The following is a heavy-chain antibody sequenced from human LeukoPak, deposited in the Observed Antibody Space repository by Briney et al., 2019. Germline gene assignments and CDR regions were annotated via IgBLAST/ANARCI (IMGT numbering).Heavy chain of an antibody. D-gene: IGHD6-13*01. CDR3: VRQTGSSSWFDY. Sequence: GRSLRLSCAASGFTFSSYGMHWVRQAPGKGLEWVSYISGDSDFIYYADSVKGRFTISRDNAKNSLYLQLNSLRDDDTAIYYCVRQTGSSSWFDYWGQGTLVTVSS. V-gene: IGHV3-21*01. CDR2: ISGDSDFI. J-gene: IGHJ4*02. CDR1: GFTFSSYG.